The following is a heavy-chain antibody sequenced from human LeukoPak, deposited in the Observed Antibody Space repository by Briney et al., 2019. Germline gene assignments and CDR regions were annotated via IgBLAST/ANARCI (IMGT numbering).Heavy chain of an antibody. CDR1: GVSISGSY. CDR3: ARQITENKDD. CDR2: IFYREGFSYGGTT. J-gene: IGHJ1*01. Sequence: PSETLSVTCSVSGVSISGSYLIWIRQSPGRGLEWIASIFYREGFSYGGTTFYNPSLESRVTISIDTSKNAFSLKLTSVTAADTAVYYCARQITENKDDRGHGALVTVSS. V-gene: IGHV4-59*04. D-gene: IGHD1/OR15-1a*01.